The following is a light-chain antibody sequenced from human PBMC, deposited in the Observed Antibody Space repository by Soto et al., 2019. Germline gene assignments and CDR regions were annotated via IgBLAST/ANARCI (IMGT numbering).Light chain of an antibody. V-gene: IGKV1-39*01. Sequence: DVPMTQSPSSLSASVGDRVTITCRASQSISSYLNWYQQKPGKAPTLLIYAASSLQSGVPSRFSGSGSGTDFTLTISSLQPEDFATYYCQQSYSTPRTFGGGTKVEIK. CDR1: QSISSY. CDR2: AAS. CDR3: QQSYSTPRT. J-gene: IGKJ4*01.